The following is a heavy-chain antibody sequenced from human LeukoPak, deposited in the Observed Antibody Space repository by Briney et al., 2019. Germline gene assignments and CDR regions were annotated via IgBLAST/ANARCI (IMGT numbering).Heavy chain of an antibody. CDR1: GGSISSYY. Sequence: TSETLSLTCTLSGGSISSYYWTWIRQPAGKGLEWIGHIYTSGSTNYNPSLKSRVTMSLDTSKNQFSLKLTSVTAADTAVYYCAREFSFWGQGTMVTLSS. J-gene: IGHJ3*01. CDR3: AREFSF. CDR2: IYTSGST. V-gene: IGHV4-4*07.